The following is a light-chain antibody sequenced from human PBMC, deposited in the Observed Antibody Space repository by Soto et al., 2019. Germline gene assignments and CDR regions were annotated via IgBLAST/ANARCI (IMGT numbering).Light chain of an antibody. CDR1: QSISSW. Sequence: DIQMTQSPSTLSASVGDRVTITCRASQSISSWLAWYQQKPGRAPKLLIYGASTLQHGVPSRFSASGSGTEFTLTISSLQSEDFATYYCQQSSASKTFGQGTKVDNK. V-gene: IGKV1-5*01. CDR2: GAS. J-gene: IGKJ1*01. CDR3: QQSSASKT.